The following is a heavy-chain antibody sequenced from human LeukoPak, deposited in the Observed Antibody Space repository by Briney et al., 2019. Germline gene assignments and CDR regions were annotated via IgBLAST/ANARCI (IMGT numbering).Heavy chain of an antibody. CDR1: GGSFSGYY. D-gene: IGHD2-8*01. CDR2: INHSGST. CDR3: ASKTRTRYCTNGVCYGDY. V-gene: IGHV4-34*01. Sequence: SETLSLTCAVYGGSFSGYYWSWIRQPPGKGLEWIGEINHSGSTNYNPSLKSRVTISVDTSKNQFSLKLGSVTAADTAVYYCASKTRTRYCTNGVCYGDYWGQGTLVTVSS. J-gene: IGHJ4*02.